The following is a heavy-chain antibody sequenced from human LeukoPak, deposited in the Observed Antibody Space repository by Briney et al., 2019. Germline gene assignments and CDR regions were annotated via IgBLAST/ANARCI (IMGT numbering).Heavy chain of an antibody. CDR1: GGSIGSYY. Sequence: SETLSLTCTVSGGSIGSYYWSWIRQPPGKGLEWIGYIYYSGSTNYNPSLKSRVTISVDTSKNQIPLKLSSLTAADTAVYYCASGGDFGSGSYSFLDSWGQGTLVTVSS. CDR2: IYYSGST. J-gene: IGHJ4*02. CDR3: ASGGDFGSGSYSFLDS. D-gene: IGHD3-10*01. V-gene: IGHV4-59*08.